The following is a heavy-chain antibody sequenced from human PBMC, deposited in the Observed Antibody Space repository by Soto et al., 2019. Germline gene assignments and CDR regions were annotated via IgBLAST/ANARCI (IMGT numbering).Heavy chain of an antibody. CDR1: GFTFSSYS. CDR2: ISSSSSYI. V-gene: IGHV3-21*01. J-gene: IGHJ4*02. D-gene: IGHD3-3*01. CDR3: ALTYYDFWSGYSEIDY. Sequence: PGGSLRLSCAASGFTFSSYSMNWVRQAPGKGLEWVSSISSSSSYIYYADSVKGRFTISRDNAKNSLYLQMNSLRAEDTAVYYCALTYYDFWSGYSEIDYWGQGTLVTSPQ.